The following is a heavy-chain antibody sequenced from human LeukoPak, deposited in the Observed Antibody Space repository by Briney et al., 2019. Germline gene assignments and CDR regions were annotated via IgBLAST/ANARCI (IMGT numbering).Heavy chain of an antibody. J-gene: IGHJ4*02. D-gene: IGHD1-26*01. CDR3: ATAEWENFYFDS. Sequence: SETLSLTCTVSGASVSRGGYYWSWIRQHPGKGLEWIGFTSYGGGAYYNPSLMSRITMSADPSQNQFSLKMRDVTAADTAVYFCATAEWENFYFDSWGQGALVAVTS. CDR2: TSYGGGA. V-gene: IGHV4-31*03. CDR1: GASVSRGGYY.